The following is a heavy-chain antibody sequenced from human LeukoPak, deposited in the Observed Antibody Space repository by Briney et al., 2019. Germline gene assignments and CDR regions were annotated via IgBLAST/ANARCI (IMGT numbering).Heavy chain of an antibody. CDR1: GGSISSSGYY. Sequence: PSETLSLTCTVSGGSISSSGYYWGWIRPPPGKGLEWIASIYYGGSTYYNPSLKSRVTISVDTSKTQFSLRLTSVTAADTAVYYCARWKVGATPYYYYYMDVWGKGTTVTVSS. V-gene: IGHV4-39*01. J-gene: IGHJ6*03. D-gene: IGHD1-26*01. CDR3: ARWKVGATPYYYYYMDV. CDR2: IYYGGST.